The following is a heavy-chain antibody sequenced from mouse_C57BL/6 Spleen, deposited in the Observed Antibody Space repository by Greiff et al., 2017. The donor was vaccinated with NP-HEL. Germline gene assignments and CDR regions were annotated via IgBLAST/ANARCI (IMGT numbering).Heavy chain of an antibody. Sequence: VQLKESGPELVKPGDSVKISCKASGYSFTGYFMNWVMQSHGKSLEWIGRINPYNGDTFYNQKFKGKATLTVDKSSSTAHMELRSLTSEDSAVDYCARDYYGGYFDVWGTGTTVTVSS. J-gene: IGHJ1*03. V-gene: IGHV1-20*01. CDR3: ARDYYGGYFDV. CDR2: INPYNGDT. D-gene: IGHD1-1*01. CDR1: GYSFTGYF.